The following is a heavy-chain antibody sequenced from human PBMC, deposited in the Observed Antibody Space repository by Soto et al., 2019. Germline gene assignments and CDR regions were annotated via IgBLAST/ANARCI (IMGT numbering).Heavy chain of an antibody. CDR2: INHSGST. V-gene: IGHV4-34*01. Sequence: SETLSLTCAVYGGSFSGYYWSWIRQPPGKGLEWIGEINHSGSTNYNPSLKSRVTISVDTSKKQFSLKLSAVTAADTAVYYCARGLRTAPVWSGYYYKDAFDIWGQGTMVTVSS. D-gene: IGHD3-3*01. CDR3: ARGLRTAPVWSGYYYKDAFDI. J-gene: IGHJ3*02. CDR1: GGSFSGYY.